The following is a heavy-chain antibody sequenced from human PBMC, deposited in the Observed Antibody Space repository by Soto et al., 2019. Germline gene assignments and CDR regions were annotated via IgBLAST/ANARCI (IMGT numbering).Heavy chain of an antibody. V-gene: IGHV3-23*01. CDR2: ILVDGRT. J-gene: IGHJ3*01. CDR1: GFPCGSYD. D-gene: IGHD2-8*02. CDR3: AKATATGGGAFDF. Sequence: GGSLRLSCAASGFPCGSYDMTWVRQTPGKGLEWVSTILVDGRTFYVDSVKGRFTISRDNSRNTVYLQMNSLTAGDTALYYCAKATATGGGAFDFCGQGTMVTVSS.